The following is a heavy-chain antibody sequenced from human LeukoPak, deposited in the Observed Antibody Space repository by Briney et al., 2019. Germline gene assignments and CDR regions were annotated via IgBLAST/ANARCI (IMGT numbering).Heavy chain of an antibody. CDR2: ISWNSGNI. CDR3: AKGIYGDYAYYFDY. J-gene: IGHJ4*02. D-gene: IGHD4-17*01. Sequence: SLRLSCAASGFTFDDYAMHWVRQAPGKGLEWVSGISWNSGNIGYANSVKGRFTISRDNAKNSLYLQMNSLRAEDMALYYCAKGIYGDYAYYFDYWGQGSLVTVSS. V-gene: IGHV3-9*03. CDR1: GFTFDDYA.